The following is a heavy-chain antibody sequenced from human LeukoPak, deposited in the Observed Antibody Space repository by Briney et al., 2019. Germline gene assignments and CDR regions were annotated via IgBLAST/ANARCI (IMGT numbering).Heavy chain of an antibody. CDR1: GFTFSNFW. CDR3: ARGLFAGGWYPDYFDY. Sequence: GGSLRLSCTASGFTFSNFWMSWVRQAPGKGLEWVANIKPDGSDKYYVDSMEGRFTISRDNDKNSLYLQMNSLRAEDTAVYYCARGLFAGGWYPDYFDYWGQGTLVTVSS. CDR2: IKPDGSDK. D-gene: IGHD6-19*01. V-gene: IGHV3-7*03. J-gene: IGHJ4*02.